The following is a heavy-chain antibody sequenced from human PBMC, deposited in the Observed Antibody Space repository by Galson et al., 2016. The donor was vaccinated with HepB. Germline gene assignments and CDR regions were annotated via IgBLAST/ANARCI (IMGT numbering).Heavy chain of an antibody. Sequence: SLRLSCAASGFTFNTYVMAWVRQAPGKGLEWVSVTSDSGHSTYYADSVKGRFTISRDNSKNTLFLQMNSLRAEDTAVYYCAKASGYSNTWMNYWGQGTRVTVSS. D-gene: IGHD6-13*01. CDR1: GFTFNTYV. CDR3: AKASGYSNTWMNY. J-gene: IGHJ4*02. CDR2: TSDSGHST. V-gene: IGHV3-23*01.